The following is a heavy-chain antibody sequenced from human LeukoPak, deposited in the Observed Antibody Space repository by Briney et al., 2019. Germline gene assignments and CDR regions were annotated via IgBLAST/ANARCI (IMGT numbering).Heavy chain of an antibody. J-gene: IGHJ6*03. CDR2: IYCSGST. Sequence: PSETLSLTCTVSGGSISSSRYYWGWIRQPPGKGLEWIGTIYCSGSTYYNPSLKSRVTISVDTSKNQFSLKLSSVTAADTAVYYCARASAYYYYMDVWGKGTTVTVSS. CDR3: ARASAYYYYMDV. CDR1: GGSISSSRYY. V-gene: IGHV4-39*07.